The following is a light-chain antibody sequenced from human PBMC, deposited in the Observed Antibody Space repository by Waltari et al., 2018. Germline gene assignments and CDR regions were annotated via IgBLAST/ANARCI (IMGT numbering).Light chain of an antibody. CDR2: DGS. CDR3: QQSYSAPLT. J-gene: IGKJ4*01. CDR1: QSISRY. Sequence: DIQMTQSPSSLSASVGDRVTITCRASQSISRYLKWYQQKLGKAPKLLIYDGSSLQSGVPSRFSGSGSGTDFTLTISSLQPEEFATYYCQQSYSAPLTFGGGTKVEIK. V-gene: IGKV1-39*01.